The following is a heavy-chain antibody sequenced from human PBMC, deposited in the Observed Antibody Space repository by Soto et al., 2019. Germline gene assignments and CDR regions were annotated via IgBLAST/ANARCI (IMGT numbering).Heavy chain of an antibody. V-gene: IGHV4-31*03. CDR2: IYYSGST. D-gene: IGHD1-26*01. CDR3: ARELVVGNYYYGMHX. CDR1: GGSISSVGYY. Sequence: SETLSLTCTVSGGSISSVGYYWSWIRQHPGKGLELIGYIYYSGSTYYNPSLKSRVTISVDTSKNQFSLKLSSVTAADTAVYYCARELVVGNYYYGMHXWGQGTTVTVS. J-gene: IGHJ6*02.